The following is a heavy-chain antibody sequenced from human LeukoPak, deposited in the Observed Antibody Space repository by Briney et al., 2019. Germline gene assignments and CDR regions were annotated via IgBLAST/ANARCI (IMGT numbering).Heavy chain of an antibody. V-gene: IGHV3-48*04. J-gene: IGHJ4*02. CDR1: GFTFSSYS. Sequence: GGSLRLSCAASGFTFSSYSMNWVRQAPGKGLEWVSYISSDSGIIDYADSVKGRFTISRDNAKNSLFLQMNSLRAEDTAVYYCARQIGGDSYGVFDYWGQGTLVTVSS. CDR2: ISSDSGII. D-gene: IGHD5-18*01. CDR3: ARQIGGDSYGVFDY.